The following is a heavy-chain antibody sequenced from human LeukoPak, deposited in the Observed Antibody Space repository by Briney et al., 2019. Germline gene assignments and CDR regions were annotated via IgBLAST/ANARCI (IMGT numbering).Heavy chain of an antibody. CDR2: ISTYNGNT. J-gene: IGHJ5*02. CDR3: ARDNSGGSTWWFDP. Sequence: ASVKVSCKASGYTFTSYGISWVRQAPGQGLEWMGWISTYNGNTNYAQKLQGRVTMTTDTSTSIAYMELRSLRSDDTAVYYCARDNSGGSTWWFDPWGQGTLVTVSS. D-gene: IGHD2-15*01. CDR1: GYTFTSYG. V-gene: IGHV1-18*01.